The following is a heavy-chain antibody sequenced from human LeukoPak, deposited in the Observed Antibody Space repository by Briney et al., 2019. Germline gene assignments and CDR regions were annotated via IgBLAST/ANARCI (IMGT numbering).Heavy chain of an antibody. CDR2: VHLSENA. CDR3: AKALAARPPGPFGL. D-gene: IGHD6-6*01. J-gene: IGHJ3*01. Sequence: SETLSLTCPVSGDSIQSYFWSWIRQPPGKGLEWIGHVHLSENAKSNPSLKSRVTILLDTSKRQFSLRVKSVTAADTAVYYCAKALAARPPGPFGLWSRGTWVTVSS. CDR1: GDSIQSYF. V-gene: IGHV4-59*01.